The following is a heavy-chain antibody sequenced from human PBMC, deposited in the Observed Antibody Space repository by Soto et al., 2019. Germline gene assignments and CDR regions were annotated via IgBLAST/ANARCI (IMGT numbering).Heavy chain of an antibody. CDR1: GGSISSYY. V-gene: IGHV4-59*01. Sequence: SETLSLTCTVSGGSISSYYCSWIRQPPWKGLEWIGYIYYSGITNYNPSLKSRVTISVDTSKNQFSLKMSSVTAADTAVYYCARATYYDFWSRYLKWFDPFGQGTLITFCS. CDR2: IYYSGIT. D-gene: IGHD3-3*01. CDR3: ARATYYDFWSRYLKWFDP. J-gene: IGHJ5*02.